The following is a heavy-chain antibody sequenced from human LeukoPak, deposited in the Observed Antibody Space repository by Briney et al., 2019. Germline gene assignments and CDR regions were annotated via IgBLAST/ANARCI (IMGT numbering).Heavy chain of an antibody. J-gene: IGHJ4*02. CDR1: GGSFSGYC. V-gene: IGHV4-34*01. Sequence: SETLSLTCAVYGGSFSGYCWSWIRQPPGKGLEWIGEINHSGSTNYNPSLKSRVTISVDTSKNQFSLKLSSVTAADTAVYYCASYTAGGGGLDYWGQGTLVTVSS. CDR2: INHSGST. CDR3: ASYTAGGGGLDY. D-gene: IGHD5-18*01.